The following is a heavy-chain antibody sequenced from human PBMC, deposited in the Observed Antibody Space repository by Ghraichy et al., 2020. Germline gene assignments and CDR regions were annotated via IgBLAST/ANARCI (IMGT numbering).Heavy chain of an antibody. J-gene: IGHJ4*02. D-gene: IGHD3-10*01. CDR3: AKDGGDSGSYSSFDY. CDR2: ISGSGGST. CDR1: GFTFSSYA. Sequence: GGSLRLSCAASGFTFSSYAMTWVRQAPGKGLEWVSAISGSGGSTYHADSVTGRFTISRDNSQNTLYLQMNSLRADDTAVYYCAKDGGDSGSYSSFDYWGQGTLVTVSS. V-gene: IGHV3-23*01.